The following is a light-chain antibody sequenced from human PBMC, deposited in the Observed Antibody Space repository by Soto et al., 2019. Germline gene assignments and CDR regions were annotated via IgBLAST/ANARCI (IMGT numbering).Light chain of an antibody. CDR3: QQYYIYPRT. Sequence: AIRMTQSPSSFSASTGDRVTITCRASQGISSYLAWYQQKPGKAPKLLIYAASTLQSGVPSRFSGSGSGTDFTLTISRLQSEDFATYYCQQYYIYPRTFGQGTKVEIK. CDR2: AAS. V-gene: IGKV1-8*01. J-gene: IGKJ1*01. CDR1: QGISSY.